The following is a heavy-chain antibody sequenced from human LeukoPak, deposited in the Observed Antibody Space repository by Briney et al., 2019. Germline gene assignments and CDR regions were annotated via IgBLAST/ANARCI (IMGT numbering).Heavy chain of an antibody. D-gene: IGHD6-13*01. CDR3: ARVMRQQLVADY. CDR1: GFTFSSYA. Sequence: GGSLRLSCAASGFTFSSYAMSWVHQAPGKGLEWVSSISSSSSYIYYADSVKGRFTISRDNAKNPLYLQMNSLRTEDTAVYYCARVMRQQLVADYWGQGTLVTVSS. V-gene: IGHV3-21*01. J-gene: IGHJ4*02. CDR2: ISSSSSYI.